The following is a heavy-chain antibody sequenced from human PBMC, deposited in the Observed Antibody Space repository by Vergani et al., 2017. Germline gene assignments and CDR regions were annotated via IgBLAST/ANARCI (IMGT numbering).Heavy chain of an antibody. V-gene: IGHV4-30-4*08. CDR1: GRSISSGDYY. Sequence: QVQLQESGPGLVKPSQTLSLTCTVSGRSISSGDYYWSWIRQPPGKGLEWIGYIYYSGSTYYNPSLKSRVTISVDTSKNQFSLKLSSVTAADTAVYYCARYCSSTSCQTGFDYWGQGTLVTVSS. D-gene: IGHD2-2*01. CDR3: ARYCSSTSCQTGFDY. J-gene: IGHJ4*02. CDR2: IYYSGST.